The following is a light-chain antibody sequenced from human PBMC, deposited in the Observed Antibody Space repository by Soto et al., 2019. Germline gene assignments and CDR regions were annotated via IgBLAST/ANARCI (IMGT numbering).Light chain of an antibody. Sequence: QSVLAQPPSVSGAPGQKVTISCTGSSSNIGAGYDLHWYQQLPGTAPKLLLYGNINRPSGVPDRFSGSKSGTSASLAITGLQAEDAADYYCQSYDSRLSAYVFGNGTKVTV. CDR1: SSNIGAGYD. CDR3: QSYDSRLSAYV. CDR2: GNI. J-gene: IGLJ1*01. V-gene: IGLV1-40*01.